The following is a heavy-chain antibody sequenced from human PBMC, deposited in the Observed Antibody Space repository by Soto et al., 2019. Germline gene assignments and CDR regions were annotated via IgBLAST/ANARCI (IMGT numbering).Heavy chain of an antibody. V-gene: IGHV1-69*01. D-gene: IGHD1-20*01. CDR3: AREREGITGMTEH. J-gene: IGHJ1*01. CDR2: IIPIFGTP. Sequence: QVQLVQSGAEVKKPGSSVKVSCKASGGSFSSYAISWVRQAPGQGLEWMGGIIPIFGTPSYAQKFQGRVTITADESTSTAYMELSSLRSEDTAVYYCAREREGITGMTEHWGQGTLVTVSS. CDR1: GGSFSSYA.